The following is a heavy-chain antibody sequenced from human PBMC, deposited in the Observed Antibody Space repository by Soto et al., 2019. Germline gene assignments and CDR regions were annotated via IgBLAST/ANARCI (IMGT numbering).Heavy chain of an antibody. CDR2: IIPIFGTA. CDR1: GGTFSSYA. CDR3: ARDLHDSSGYYLGYFDY. V-gene: IGHV1-69*06. D-gene: IGHD3-22*01. J-gene: IGHJ4*02. Sequence: QVQLVQSGAEVKKPGSSVKVSCKASGGTFSSYAISWVRQAPGQGLEWMGGIIPIFGTANYAQKFQGRVTITADKSTSTAYMELSRLRSEDTAVYYCARDLHDSSGYYLGYFDYWGQGTLVTVSS.